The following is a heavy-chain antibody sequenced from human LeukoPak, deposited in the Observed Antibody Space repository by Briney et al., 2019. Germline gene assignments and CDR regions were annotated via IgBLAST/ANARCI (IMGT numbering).Heavy chain of an antibody. CDR2: ISTGGGST. CDR3: AKDARAYGSGPLDH. Sequence: GGSLRLSCAASGFTFSKYVMRWVRQAPGKGLEWVSAISTGGGSTYYAASVKGRFTISRDNSKNTLYLQMNSLRAEDTAVYYCAKDARAYGSGPLDHWGQGTLVTVSS. CDR1: GFTFSKYV. V-gene: IGHV3-23*01. D-gene: IGHD3-10*01. J-gene: IGHJ4*02.